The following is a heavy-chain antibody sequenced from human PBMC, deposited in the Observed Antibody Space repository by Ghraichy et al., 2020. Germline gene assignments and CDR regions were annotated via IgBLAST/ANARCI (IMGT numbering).Heavy chain of an antibody. Sequence: LSLTCAASGFTFSSYAMSWVRQAPGKGLEWVSGISGSGGSTYYADSVKGRFTISRDNSKNTLYLQMNSLRAEDTAVYYCAKVGLVGAGRAARDFDYWGQGTLVTVSS. CDR3: AKVGLVGAGRAARDFDY. V-gene: IGHV3-23*01. J-gene: IGHJ4*02. CDR1: GFTFSSYA. CDR2: ISGSGGST. D-gene: IGHD1-26*01.